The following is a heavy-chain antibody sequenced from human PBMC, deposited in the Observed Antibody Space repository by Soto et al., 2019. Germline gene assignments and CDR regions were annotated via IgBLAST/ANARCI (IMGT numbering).Heavy chain of an antibody. D-gene: IGHD3-10*01. Sequence: GASVKVSCKASGYTFTSYYMHWVRQAPGQGLEWMGIINPSGGSTSYAQKFQGRVTITADKSTSTAYMELSSLRSEDTAVYYCARDSARDFDYWGQGTLVTVSS. V-gene: IGHV1-46*01. CDR3: ARDSARDFDY. J-gene: IGHJ4*02. CDR2: INPSGGST. CDR1: GYTFTSYY.